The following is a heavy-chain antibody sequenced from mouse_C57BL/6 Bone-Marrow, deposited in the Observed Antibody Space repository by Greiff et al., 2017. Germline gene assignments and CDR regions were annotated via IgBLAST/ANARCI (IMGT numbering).Heavy chain of an antibody. Sequence: QVQPQQSGAELVRPGASVKLSCKASGYTFTDYYINWVKQRPGQGLEWIARIYPGSGNTYYNEKFKGKATLTAEKSSSTAYMQLSSLTSEYSAVFFCAISYINYDAMDYWGQGTSVTVSS. CDR1: GYTFTDYY. V-gene: IGHV1-76*01. J-gene: IGHJ4*01. D-gene: IGHD2-5*01. CDR2: IYPGSGNT. CDR3: AISYINYDAMDY.